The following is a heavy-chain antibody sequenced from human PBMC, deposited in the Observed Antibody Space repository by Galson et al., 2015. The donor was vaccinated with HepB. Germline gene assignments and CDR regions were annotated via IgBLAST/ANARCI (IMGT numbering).Heavy chain of an antibody. CDR2: ISSSSSTI. V-gene: IGHV3-48*01. CDR3: ARSKDYWYFDL. Sequence: SLRLSCAASGFTFSSYSMNWVRQAPGKGLEWVAYISSSSSTIYYADSVKGRFTISRDNAKNSLYLQMNSLRAEDTAVYYCARSKDYWYFDLWGRGTLVTVSS. J-gene: IGHJ2*01. CDR1: GFTFSSYS.